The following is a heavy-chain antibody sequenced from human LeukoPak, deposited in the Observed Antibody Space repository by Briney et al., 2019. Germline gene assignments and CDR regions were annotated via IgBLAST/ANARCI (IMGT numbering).Heavy chain of an antibody. CDR3: AKDMGMSARVAGRLDY. D-gene: IGHD6-19*01. V-gene: IGHV3-23*01. CDR2: VSGRGENT. CDR1: GFTFSGFA. J-gene: IGHJ4*02. Sequence: GGSLRLSCAASGFTFSGFAMTWVRQAPGRGLEWVSSVSGRGENTYYADSVRGRCTISRDNSKNTLYLQMNSLRAEDTALYYCAKDMGMSARVAGRLDYWGQGTLVTVSS.